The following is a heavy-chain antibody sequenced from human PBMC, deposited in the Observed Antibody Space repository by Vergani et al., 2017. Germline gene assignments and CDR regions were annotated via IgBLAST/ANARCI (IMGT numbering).Heavy chain of an antibody. J-gene: IGHJ6*02. D-gene: IGHD2/OR15-2a*01. V-gene: IGHV4-59*01. CDR1: GGSISSYY. CDR3: ARDLLGMDV. CDR2: IYYSGST. Sequence: QVQLQESGPGLVKPSETLSLTCTVSGGSISSYYWSWIRQPPGKGLEWIGYIYYSGSTNYNPFLKSRVTISVDTSKNQFSLKLSSVTAADTAVYYCARDLLGMDVWGQGTTVTVSS.